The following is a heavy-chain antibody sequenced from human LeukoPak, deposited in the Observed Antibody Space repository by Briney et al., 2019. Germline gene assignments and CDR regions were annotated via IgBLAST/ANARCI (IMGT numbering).Heavy chain of an antibody. V-gene: IGHV3-53*01. Sequence: PGGSLRLSCSASGFAFSTYAMHWVRQAPGKGPEWVSVIYSAGSTYYADSVKGRFTISRDNSKNTVYLQMDSLRAEDTAVYYCARGDDYGGAWYYFDCWGQGTLVTVSS. D-gene: IGHD4-23*01. CDR2: IYSAGST. J-gene: IGHJ4*02. CDR1: GFAFSTYA. CDR3: ARGDDYGGAWYYFDC.